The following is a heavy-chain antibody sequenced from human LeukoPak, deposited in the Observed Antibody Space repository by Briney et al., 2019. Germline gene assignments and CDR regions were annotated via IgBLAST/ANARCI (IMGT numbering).Heavy chain of an antibody. J-gene: IGHJ6*02. V-gene: IGHV3-74*01. D-gene: IGHD2-21*02. CDR2: INSDGSST. CDR3: ARDTATGLDV. Sequence: GGSLRLSCAASGFTFSSYWMHWVRHAPGKGLVWVSRINSDGSSTNQADSVKGRFTISRDNAKKALYLQMNSLRVEDTAVYFCARDTATGLDVWGQGTTVTVSS. CDR1: GFTFSSYW.